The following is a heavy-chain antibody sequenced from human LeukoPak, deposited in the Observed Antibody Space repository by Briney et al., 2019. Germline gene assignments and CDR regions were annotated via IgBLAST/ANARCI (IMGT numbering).Heavy chain of an antibody. V-gene: IGHV4-59*08. CDR2: IYYSGST. CDR1: GGSISSYY. Sequence: SETLSLTCTVSGGSISSYYWSWIRQPPGKGLEWIGYIYYSGSTNYNPSLKSRVTISVDTSKNQFSLKLSSVTAADTAVYYCARTVAAIYYYYGMDVWGQGTTVTVSS. J-gene: IGHJ6*02. CDR3: ARTVAAIYYYYGMDV. D-gene: IGHD5-12*01.